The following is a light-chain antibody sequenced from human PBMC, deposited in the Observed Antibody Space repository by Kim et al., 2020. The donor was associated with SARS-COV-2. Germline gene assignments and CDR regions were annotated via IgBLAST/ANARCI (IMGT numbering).Light chain of an antibody. CDR3: QQSYSTPPYT. CDR1: QSISNY. CDR2: AAS. Sequence: DIQMTQSPSSLSASVRDRVTITCRASQSISNYLNWYQQKPGKAPKLLIYAASSLQSGVPSRFSGSGSGTDFTLTISSLQPEDFATYYCQQSYSTPPYTLGQGTKLEIK. J-gene: IGKJ2*01. V-gene: IGKV1-39*01.